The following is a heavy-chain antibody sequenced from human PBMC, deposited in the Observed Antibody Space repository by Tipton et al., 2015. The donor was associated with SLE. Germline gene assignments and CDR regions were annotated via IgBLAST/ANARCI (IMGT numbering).Heavy chain of an antibody. J-gene: IGHJ3*02. CDR2: IIPIFGTA. Sequence: QLVQSGAEVKKPGASVKVSCKASGYTFTSYGISWVRQAPGQGLEWMGGIIPIFGTANYAQKFQGRVTITTDESTSTAYMELSSLRSEDTAVYYCARGLIAAAGPDAFDIWGQGTMVTVSS. CDR3: ARGLIAAAGPDAFDI. CDR1: GYTFTSYG. D-gene: IGHD6-13*01. V-gene: IGHV1-69*05.